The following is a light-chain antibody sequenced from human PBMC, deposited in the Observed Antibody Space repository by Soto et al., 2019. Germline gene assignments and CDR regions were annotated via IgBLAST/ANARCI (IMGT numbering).Light chain of an antibody. J-gene: IGKJ1*01. V-gene: IGKV3-15*01. CDR3: QQYNNWPRT. CDR1: QSVGSN. CDR2: GAS. Sequence: EIVMTHSPATLSVSPWEIATLSCRASQSVGSNLAWYQQTPGQAPRLLIYGASTRATGIPARFSGSESGADFTLTISSLQSEDFAVYYCQQYNNWPRTFGQGTKVDIK.